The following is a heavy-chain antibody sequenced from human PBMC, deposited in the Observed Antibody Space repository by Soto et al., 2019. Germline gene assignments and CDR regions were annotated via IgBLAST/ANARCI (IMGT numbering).Heavy chain of an antibody. CDR1: GFTFDDYT. Sequence: GGSLRLSCAASGFTFDDYTMHWVRQAPGKGLEWVSLISWDGGSTYYADSVKGRFTISRDNSKNSLYLQMNSLRTEDTALYYCAKGDCSGGSCYSPYYYYYGMDVWGQGTTVTVSS. CDR3: AKGDCSGGSCYSPYYYYYGMDV. CDR2: ISWDGGST. V-gene: IGHV3-43*01. J-gene: IGHJ6*02. D-gene: IGHD2-15*01.